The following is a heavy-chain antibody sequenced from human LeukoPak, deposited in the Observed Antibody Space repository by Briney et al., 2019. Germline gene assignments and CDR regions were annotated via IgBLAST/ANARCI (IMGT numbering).Heavy chain of an antibody. Sequence: ASVTVSFKASGYKFVDYGVSWVRQAPGQGLEWMGWISADNSNRNNAQKFQGRLTMTTDTSTNTAYMELKSLRSDDTAVYYCARDRPLMFMGNWLDSWGQGTLVTVSS. CDR2: ISADNSNR. D-gene: IGHD3-10*02. CDR1: GYKFVDYG. J-gene: IGHJ5*01. CDR3: ARDRPLMFMGNWLDS. V-gene: IGHV1-18*01.